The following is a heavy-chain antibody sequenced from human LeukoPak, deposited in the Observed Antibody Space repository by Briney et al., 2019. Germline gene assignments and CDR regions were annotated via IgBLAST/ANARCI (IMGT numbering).Heavy chain of an antibody. Sequence: GGSLRLSCAASGFSCSIYYVNWGRQAPGKGLEWVSSISSSSTYIYYADSVRGRFAISRDNAKNSLYLQMNSRRAEDTAVYYCARGIYGSFDSWGQGSLVTVSS. CDR2: ISSSSTYI. CDR3: ARGIYGSFDS. CDR1: GFSCSIYY. J-gene: IGHJ4*02. V-gene: IGHV3-21*01. D-gene: IGHD2/OR15-2a*01.